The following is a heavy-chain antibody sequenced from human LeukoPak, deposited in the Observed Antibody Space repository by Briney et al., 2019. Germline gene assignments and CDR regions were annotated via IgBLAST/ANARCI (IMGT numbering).Heavy chain of an antibody. CDR1: GFTFSSYS. Sequence: GGSLRLSCAASGFTFSSYSMNWVRQAPGKGLEWVSSITSSSSYIYYADSVKGRFTISRDNAKNSLYLQMNSLRAEDTAVYYCAKDTLGMEWLPDYFDYWGQGTLVTVSS. V-gene: IGHV3-21*04. CDR2: ITSSSSYI. CDR3: AKDTLGMEWLPDYFDY. J-gene: IGHJ4*02. D-gene: IGHD3-3*01.